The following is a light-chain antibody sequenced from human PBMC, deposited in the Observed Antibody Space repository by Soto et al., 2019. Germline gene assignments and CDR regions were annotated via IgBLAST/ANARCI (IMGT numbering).Light chain of an antibody. V-gene: IGLV2-14*01. J-gene: IGLJ1*01. CDR2: EVN. Sequence: QSALTQPASLSGSPGQSITISCTGTSSDIGAYDYVSWFQQHPGKAPKLMISEVNNRPSGVSNRFSGSKSGNTAYLTISGLQTEDEADYYCQSYDSSLSGSEVFGSGTKVTVL. CDR3: QSYDSSLSGSEV. CDR1: SSDIGAYDY.